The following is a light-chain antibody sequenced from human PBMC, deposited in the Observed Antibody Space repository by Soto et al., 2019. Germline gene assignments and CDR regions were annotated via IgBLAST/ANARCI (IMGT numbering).Light chain of an antibody. V-gene: IGKV1-6*01. CDR3: IQDYNYPQT. CDR2: AAS. J-gene: IGKJ1*01. Sequence: AFQMPQSPSSLSASVGDRVTITCQASQDINDYLDWYQQKPGKAPKLMIYAASNLQSGVPSRFSGSGSGTDFTLTISSLQPEDFATYYCIQDYNYPQTFGQGTKVDIK. CDR1: QDINDY.